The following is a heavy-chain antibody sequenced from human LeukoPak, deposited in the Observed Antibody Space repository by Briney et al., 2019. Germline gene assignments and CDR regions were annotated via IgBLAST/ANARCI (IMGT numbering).Heavy chain of an antibody. CDR2: LFYSGST. D-gene: IGHD3-10*01. Sequence: SETLSLTCTVSGGSISCYYWSWIRQPPGKGREWIAYLFYSGSTDYNPPLESRVSISVDTSKIQFSLKLRSVTAADTAVYYCATVAVIRGVTYFDYWGQGTLVTVSS. J-gene: IGHJ4*02. V-gene: IGHV4-59*01. CDR1: GGSISCYY. CDR3: ATVAVIRGVTYFDY.